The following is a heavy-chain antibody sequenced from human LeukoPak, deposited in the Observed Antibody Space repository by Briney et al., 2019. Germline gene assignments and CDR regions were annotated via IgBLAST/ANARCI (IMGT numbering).Heavy chain of an antibody. J-gene: IGHJ5*02. Sequence: GESLRLSCAASGFTFRDYWMSWVRQAPGKGLQWVANIKEDGSETYCEESVKGRFTVSRDNAERSLYLQMNSLRVEDTAVYYCARVHDYGELRVWFDPWGPGTLVTVSS. CDR2: IKEDGSET. D-gene: IGHD4-17*01. V-gene: IGHV3-7*04. CDR1: GFTFRDYW. CDR3: ARVHDYGELRVWFDP.